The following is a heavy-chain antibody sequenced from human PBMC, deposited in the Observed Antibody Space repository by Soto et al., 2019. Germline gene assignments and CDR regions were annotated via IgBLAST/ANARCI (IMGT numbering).Heavy chain of an antibody. CDR3: SRDYYGPGPD. V-gene: IGHV3-7*04. D-gene: IGHD3-22*01. J-gene: IGHJ4*02. Sequence: EVQLVESGGGLVPPGGSLRLSCVASGLTLRRYWMDWVRQAPGKGLEWVANIKEDGSKTYYVDSVKGRFTISRDNAKNSVYLQMNSLRVEDTAVYYCSRDYYGPGPDWGQGTLVIVSS. CDR2: IKEDGSKT. CDR1: GLTLRRYW.